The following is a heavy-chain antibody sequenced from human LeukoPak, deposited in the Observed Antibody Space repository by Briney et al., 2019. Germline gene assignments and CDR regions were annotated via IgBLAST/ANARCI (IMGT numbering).Heavy chain of an antibody. CDR2: IYYTGST. Sequence: SETLSLTCTVSGGSISSSSYYWGWIRQPPGKGLEWIGSIYYTGSTYYNPSLKSRVTISVDTSKNQFSLKLSSVTAADTAVYYCARDLGSYWFDSWGQGTLVTVSS. CDR3: ARDLGSYWFDS. CDR1: GGSISSSSYY. V-gene: IGHV4-39*07. J-gene: IGHJ5*01. D-gene: IGHD1-26*01.